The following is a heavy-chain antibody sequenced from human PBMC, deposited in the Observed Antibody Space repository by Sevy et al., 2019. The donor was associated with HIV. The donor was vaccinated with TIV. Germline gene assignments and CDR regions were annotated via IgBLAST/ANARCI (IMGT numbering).Heavy chain of an antibody. Sequence: GGSLRLSCEASGLTFSHYGMYWVRQAPGQGLEWVAFIQYDGSNKDYADSVKGRFTISRDNSKNTLYLQMNSLRLEDTAVYYCAKNTAAVGVGGFDYWGQGALVTVSS. CDR3: AKNTAAVGVGGFDY. CDR2: IQYDGSNK. V-gene: IGHV3-30*02. CDR1: GLTFSHYG. J-gene: IGHJ4*02. D-gene: IGHD6-13*01.